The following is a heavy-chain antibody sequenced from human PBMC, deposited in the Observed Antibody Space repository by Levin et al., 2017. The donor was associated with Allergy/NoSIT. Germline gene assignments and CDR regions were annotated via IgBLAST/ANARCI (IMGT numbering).Heavy chain of an antibody. J-gene: IGHJ4*02. CDR1: GGSFSGYY. D-gene: IGHD3-22*01. V-gene: IGHV4-34*01. Sequence: SETLSLTCAVYGGSFSGYYWSWIRQPPGKGLEWIGEINHSGSTNYNPSLKSRVTISVDTSKNQFSLKLSSVTAADTAVYYCARGVYSGYYLKSEGIEYYFDYWGQGTLVTVSS. CDR2: INHSGST. CDR3: ARGVYSGYYLKSEGIEYYFDY.